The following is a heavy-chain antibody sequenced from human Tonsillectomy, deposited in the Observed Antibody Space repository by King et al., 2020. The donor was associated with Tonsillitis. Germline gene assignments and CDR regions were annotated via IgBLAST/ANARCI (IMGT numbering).Heavy chain of an antibody. Sequence: PLQESGPGLVKPSETLSLTCTVSGGSISSYYWSWIRQPPGKGLEWIGYIYYSGSTNYNPSLKSRLPISVDTSKNQFSLKLSSVTAADTAVYYGARASEGRFDSSDYYRRIDAVDFWGQGTMVTVSS. J-gene: IGHJ3*01. V-gene: IGHV4-59*01. CDR3: ARASEGRFDSSDYYRRIDAVDF. CDR1: GGSISSYY. CDR2: IYYSGST. D-gene: IGHD3-22*01.